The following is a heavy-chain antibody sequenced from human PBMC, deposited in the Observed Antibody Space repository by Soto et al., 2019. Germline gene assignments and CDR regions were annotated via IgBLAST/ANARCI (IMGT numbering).Heavy chain of an antibody. CDR2: IYYSGST. CDR3: ARGDGVYDFWSGYPAEYFDY. D-gene: IGHD3-3*01. CDR1: GGSISSGDYY. V-gene: IGHV4-30-4*01. Sequence: SETLSLTCTVSGGSISSGDYYWSWIRQPPGKGLEWIGYIYYSGSTYYNPSLKSRVTISVDTSKNQFSLKLSSVTAADTAVYYCARGDGVYDFWSGYPAEYFDYWGQGTLVTVPS. J-gene: IGHJ4*02.